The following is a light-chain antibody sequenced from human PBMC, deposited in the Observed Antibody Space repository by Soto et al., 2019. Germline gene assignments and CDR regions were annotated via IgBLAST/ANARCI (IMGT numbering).Light chain of an antibody. J-gene: IGLJ1*01. CDR3: TSYTRTSSPSV. Sequence: QSALTQPASVSGSPGQSITISCAGTSSDVGRYTYVSWYQQHPGKAPKLIIYDVYNRPSGVSTRFSGSKSGNTASLTISGLQAEDEADYYCTSYTRTSSPSVFGGGTKLTVL. CDR2: DVY. CDR1: SSDVGRYTY. V-gene: IGLV2-14*01.